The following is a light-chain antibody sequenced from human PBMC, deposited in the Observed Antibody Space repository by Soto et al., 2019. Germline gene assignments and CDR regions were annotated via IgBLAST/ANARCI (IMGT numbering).Light chain of an antibody. Sequence: DIQMTQSPSSLSASVGDRITITCRSSQSINNYLNWYQQRPGKAPKVIIYDASSLQSGVPSRFSGSGSGTDFALTISSLQPEDFATYYCQQGFSAPPWTFGQGTKVKI. CDR2: DAS. V-gene: IGKV1-39*01. CDR1: QSINNY. CDR3: QQGFSAPPWT. J-gene: IGKJ1*01.